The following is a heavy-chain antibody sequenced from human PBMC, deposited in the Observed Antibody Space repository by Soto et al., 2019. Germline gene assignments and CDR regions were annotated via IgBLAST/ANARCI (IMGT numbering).Heavy chain of an antibody. CDR2: ISSSSSTI. CDR3: ARAERYCTNGACYRNWFDL. J-gene: IGHJ5*02. CDR1: GFTFSSYI. D-gene: IGHD2-8*01. Sequence: GGSLRLSCAASGFTFSSYIMNWVRQAPGKGLEWVSYISSSSSTIYYADSVKGRFTISRDNAKNSLYLQMNSLRDEDTAVYYCARAERYCTNGACYRNWFDLWGQGTLVTVSS. V-gene: IGHV3-48*02.